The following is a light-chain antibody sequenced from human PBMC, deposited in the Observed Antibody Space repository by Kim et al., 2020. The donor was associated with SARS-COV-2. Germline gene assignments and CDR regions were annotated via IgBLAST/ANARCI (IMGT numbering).Light chain of an antibody. CDR1: SLRSYY. Sequence: ALGQTVRITCQGDSLRSYYESWYQQKPGQAPVLVIYGKNNRASGIPDRFSGSSSGDTASLTITGAQAEDEADYYCNSRDSSGNHLVFGGGTKLTVL. J-gene: IGLJ3*02. CDR3: NSRDSSGNHLV. V-gene: IGLV3-19*01. CDR2: GKN.